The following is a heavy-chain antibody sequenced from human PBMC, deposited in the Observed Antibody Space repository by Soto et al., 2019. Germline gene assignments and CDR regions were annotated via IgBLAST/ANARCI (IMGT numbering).Heavy chain of an antibody. D-gene: IGHD3-10*01. V-gene: IGHV3-73*01. CDR1: GFTFSGSA. J-gene: IGHJ4*02. Sequence: GGSLRLSCAASGFTFSGSAMHWVRQASGKGLEWVGRIRSKANSYATAYAASVKGRFSISRDDSKNTAYLQMNSLKTEDTAVYYCTRLSGMATYNDYWGQVTLVTVSS. CDR3: TRLSGMATYNDY. CDR2: IRSKANSYAT.